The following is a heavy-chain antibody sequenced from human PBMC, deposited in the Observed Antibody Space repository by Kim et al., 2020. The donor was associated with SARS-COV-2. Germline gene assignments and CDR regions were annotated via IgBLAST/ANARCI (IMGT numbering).Heavy chain of an antibody. Sequence: GGSLRLSCAASGFTFGSYAMSWVRQAPGKGLEWVSTISGSGGSTYYADSVKGRFTISRDNSKNTLYLHMNSLRAEDTALFYCAKVRVANTIRDAFDIWGQGQWSPSLQ. CDR3: AKVRVANTIRDAFDI. CDR2: ISGSGGST. V-gene: IGHV3-23*01. J-gene: IGHJ3*02. CDR1: GFTFGSYA. D-gene: IGHD3-22*01.